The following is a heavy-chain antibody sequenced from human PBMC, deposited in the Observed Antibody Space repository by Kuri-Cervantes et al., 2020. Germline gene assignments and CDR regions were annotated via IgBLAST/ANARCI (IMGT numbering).Heavy chain of an antibody. J-gene: IGHJ4*02. V-gene: IGHV2-5*02. CDR3: AHRPEPVAGMTTPFDY. Sequence: SGPTLVTPTQTLMPFSTFAMFCLRNSGVGVGWFRQPPGKALEWLAAIYGDDDKRYRPTLNRRLTITKDNSKNQVVLTMTNMDPVDTGTYYCAHRPEPVAGMTTPFDYWGQGTLVTVSS. D-gene: IGHD6-19*01. CDR1: MFCLRNSGVG. CDR2: IYGDDDK.